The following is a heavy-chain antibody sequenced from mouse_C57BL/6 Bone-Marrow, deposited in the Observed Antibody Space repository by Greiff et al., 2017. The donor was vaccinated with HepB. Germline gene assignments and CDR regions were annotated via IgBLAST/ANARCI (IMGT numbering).Heavy chain of an antibody. CDR3: ARSDYYGSSYDYAMDY. CDR2: IYPGDGDT. V-gene: IGHV1-82*01. J-gene: IGHJ4*01. CDR1: GYAFSSSW. D-gene: IGHD1-1*01. Sequence: QVQLQQSGPELVKPGASVKISCKASGYAFSSSWLNWVKQRPGKGLEWIGRIYPGDGDTNYNGKFKGKATLTADKSSSTAYMQLSSLTSEDSAVYFGARSDYYGSSYDYAMDYWGQGTSVTVSS.